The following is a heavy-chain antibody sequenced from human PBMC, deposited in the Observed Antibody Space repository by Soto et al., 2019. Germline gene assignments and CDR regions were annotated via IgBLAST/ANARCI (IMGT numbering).Heavy chain of an antibody. CDR1: GFTFSSYG. J-gene: IGHJ4*02. CDR3: AKVGLLSGYYFDY. D-gene: IGHD3-10*01. V-gene: IGHV3-30*18. CDR2: ISYDGSNK. Sequence: QTGGSLRLSCAASGFTFSSYGMHWVRQAPGKGLEWVAVISYDGSNKYYADSVKGRFTISRDNSKNTLYLQMNSLRAEDTAVYYCAKVGLLSGYYFDYWGQGTLVTVSS.